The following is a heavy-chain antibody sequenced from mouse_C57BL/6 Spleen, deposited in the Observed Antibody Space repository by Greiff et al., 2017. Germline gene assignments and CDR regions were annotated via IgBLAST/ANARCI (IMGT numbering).Heavy chain of an antibody. Sequence: EVQLQQSGPELVKPGASVKISCTASGYSFTGYYMNWVKQSPEKSLEWIGEINPSTGGTTYNQKFKAKATLTVDKSSNTAYMQLKILTSDDSAVSYCAKWTRVVASDYWGQGTTLTVSS. V-gene: IGHV1-42*01. J-gene: IGHJ2*01. D-gene: IGHD1-1*01. CDR2: INPSTGGT. CDR1: GYSFTGYY. CDR3: AKWTRVVASDY.